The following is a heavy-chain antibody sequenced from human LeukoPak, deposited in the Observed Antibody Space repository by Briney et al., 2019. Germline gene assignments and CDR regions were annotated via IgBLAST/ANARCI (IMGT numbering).Heavy chain of an antibody. CDR2: ISGSGGST. V-gene: IGHV3-23*01. J-gene: IGHJ4*02. CDR3: AKDPHGHDYGGNSGY. CDR1: GFTFSSYA. Sequence: GGSLRLSCAASGFTFSSYAMSWVRQAPGKGLEWVSGISGSGGSTYYADSVRGRFTISRDNSKNTLYLQMNSLRAEDTAVYYCAKDPHGHDYGGNSGYWGQGTLVTVSS. D-gene: IGHD4-23*01.